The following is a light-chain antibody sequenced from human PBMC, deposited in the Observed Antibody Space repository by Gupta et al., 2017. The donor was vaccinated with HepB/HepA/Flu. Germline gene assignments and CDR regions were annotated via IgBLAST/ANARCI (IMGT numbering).Light chain of an antibody. CDR1: QSVLYSSNNKNY. Sequence: DIVMTQSPDSLAVSLGERATINCKSSQSVLYSSNNKNYLAWYQQKPGQPPKLLIYWASTRESGVPDRFSGSGSGTDFTLTISSLQAEDVAVYYCQQYDDTRGCSFGQGTKMEIK. V-gene: IGKV4-1*01. CDR2: WAS. J-gene: IGKJ2*04. CDR3: QQYDDTRGCS.